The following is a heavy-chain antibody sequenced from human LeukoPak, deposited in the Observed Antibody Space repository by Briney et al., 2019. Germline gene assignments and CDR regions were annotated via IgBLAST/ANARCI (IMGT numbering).Heavy chain of an antibody. CDR1: GFTFTSYG. CDR3: ARDDTRIVGASFDY. Sequence: ASVKVSCKASGFTFTSYGISWVRQAPGEGLEWMGWISADNGNPNYAQKFQGRVTITADKSTSTAYMELSSLRSDDTAVYYCARDDTRIVGASFDYWGQGTLVTVSS. J-gene: IGHJ4*02. V-gene: IGHV1-18*01. CDR2: ISADNGNP. D-gene: IGHD1-26*01.